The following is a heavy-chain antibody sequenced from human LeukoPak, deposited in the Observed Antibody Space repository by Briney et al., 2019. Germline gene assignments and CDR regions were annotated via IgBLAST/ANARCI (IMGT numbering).Heavy chain of an antibody. D-gene: IGHD1-26*01. J-gene: IGHJ4*02. CDR2: IYSGGST. CDR3: ARVESGSYEN. V-gene: IGHV3-53*04. Sequence: GGSLRLSCPASGFTVSSNYMSWVRQAPGKGLEWVSVIYSGGSTYYADSVKGRFTISRHNSKNTLYLQMNSLRAEDTAVYYCARVESGSYENWGQGTLVTVSS. CDR1: GFTVSSNY.